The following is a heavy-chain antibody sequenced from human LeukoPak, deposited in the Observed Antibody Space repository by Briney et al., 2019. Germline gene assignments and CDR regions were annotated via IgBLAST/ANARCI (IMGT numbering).Heavy chain of an antibody. J-gene: IGHJ4*02. Sequence: SLRLSCTASGFTFGDYAMSWFRQAPGKGLEWVGFIRSKAYGGTTEYAASVKGRFTISRDDSKSIAYLQMNSLKTEDTAVYYCTREPNWNHVDYFDYWGQGTLVTVSS. CDR2: IRSKAYGGTT. D-gene: IGHD1-14*01. V-gene: IGHV3-49*03. CDR3: TREPNWNHVDYFDY. CDR1: GFTFGDYA.